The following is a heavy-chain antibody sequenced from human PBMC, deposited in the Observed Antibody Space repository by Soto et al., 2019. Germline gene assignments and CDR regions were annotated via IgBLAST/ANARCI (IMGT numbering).Heavy chain of an antibody. J-gene: IGHJ4*02. CDR2: IIPIFGTA. D-gene: IGHD5-12*01. CDR3: ARDPPLGGYSGYDRFDY. CDR1: GGTFSSYA. Sequence: SVKVSCKASGGTFSSYAISWVRQAPGQGLEWMGGIIPIFGTANYAQKFQGRVTITADESTSTAYMELSSLRSEDTAVYYCARDPPLGGYSGYDRFDYWGQGTLVTVSS. V-gene: IGHV1-69*13.